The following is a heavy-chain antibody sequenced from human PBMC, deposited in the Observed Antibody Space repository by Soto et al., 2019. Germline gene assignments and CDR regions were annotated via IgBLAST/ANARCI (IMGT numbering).Heavy chain of an antibody. V-gene: IGHV3-23*01. CDR1: GFTFSSYA. D-gene: IGHD4-4*01. CDR2: ISGSGGST. Sequence: GGSLRLSCAASGFTFSSYAMSWVRQAPGKGLEWVSAISGSGGSTYYADSVKGRFTISRDNSKNTLYLQMNSLRAEDTAVYYCARDAGYSNYGWAYNWFDPWGQGTLVTVSS. J-gene: IGHJ5*02. CDR3: ARDAGYSNYGWAYNWFDP.